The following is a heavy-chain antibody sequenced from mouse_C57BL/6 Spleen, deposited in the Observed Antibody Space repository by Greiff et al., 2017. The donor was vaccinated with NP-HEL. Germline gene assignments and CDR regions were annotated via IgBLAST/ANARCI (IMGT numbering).Heavy chain of an antibody. D-gene: IGHD1-1*01. Sequence: EVKLQQSVAELVRPGASVKLSCTASGFNIKNTYMHWVKQRPEQGLEWIGRIDPANGNTTYAPKFQGKATLTADTSSNTAYLQLSSLTSEDTAIYYCARGDGYAMDYWGQGTSVTVSS. CDR3: ARGDGYAMDY. CDR1: GFNIKNTY. CDR2: IDPANGNT. J-gene: IGHJ4*01. V-gene: IGHV14-3*01.